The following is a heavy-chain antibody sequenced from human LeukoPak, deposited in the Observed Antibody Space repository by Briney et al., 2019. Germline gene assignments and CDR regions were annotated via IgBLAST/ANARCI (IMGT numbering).Heavy chain of an antibody. Sequence: GGSLRLSCAASGFTFSSYAMSWVRQAPGKGLEWVGFIKSKAYGGTTEYAASVKGRFTISRDDSKSIAYLQMNSLKTEDTAVYYCTRAPDYYGSGSYDYWAREPWSPSPQ. D-gene: IGHD3-10*01. J-gene: IGHJ4*02. V-gene: IGHV3-49*04. CDR1: GFTFSSYA. CDR3: TRAPDYYGSGSYDY. CDR2: IKSKAYGGTT.